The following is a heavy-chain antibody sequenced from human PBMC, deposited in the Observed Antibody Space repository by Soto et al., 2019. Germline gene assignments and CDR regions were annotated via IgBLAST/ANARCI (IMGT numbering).Heavy chain of an antibody. J-gene: IGHJ4*01. CDR1: GFTFSSYG. V-gene: IGHV3-30*03. D-gene: IGHD4-17*01. CDR2: ISYDGSNK. Sequence: GGSLRLSCAASGFTFSSYGMHWVRQAPGKGLEWVAVISYDGSNKYYADSVKGRFTISRDNSKNTLYLQMNSLRAEDTAVYYCATNSYSDYTDYDYWGQGTLVTVSS. CDR3: ATNSYSDYTDYDY.